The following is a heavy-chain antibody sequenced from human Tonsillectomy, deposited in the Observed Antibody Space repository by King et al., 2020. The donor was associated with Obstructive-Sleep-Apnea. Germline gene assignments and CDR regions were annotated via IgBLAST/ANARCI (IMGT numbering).Heavy chain of an antibody. V-gene: IGHV3-30*04. D-gene: IGHD3-10*01. CDR1: GFTFSSYA. Sequence: VQLVESGGGVVQPGRSLRLSCAASGFTFSSYAMHWFRQAPGKGLEWVAVISYDGSNKYYADSVKGRFTISRDNSKNTLYLQMNSLRAEDTAVYYCARDLWFGAPFDYWGQGTLVTVSS. CDR2: ISYDGSNK. J-gene: IGHJ4*02. CDR3: ARDLWFGAPFDY.